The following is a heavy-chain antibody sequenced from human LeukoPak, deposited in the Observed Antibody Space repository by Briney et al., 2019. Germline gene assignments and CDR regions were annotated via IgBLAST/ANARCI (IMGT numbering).Heavy chain of an antibody. J-gene: IGHJ4*02. CDR3: ARVSSSRYYYFDY. Sequence: SETLSLTCTVSGGSISSYYWSWIRQPPGKGLEWIGYIYYSGSTYYNPSLKSRVTISVDTSKNQFSLKLSSVTAADTAVYYCARVSSSRYYYFDYWGQGTLVTVSS. CDR2: IYYSGST. CDR1: GGSISSYY. V-gene: IGHV4-30-4*01. D-gene: IGHD6-6*01.